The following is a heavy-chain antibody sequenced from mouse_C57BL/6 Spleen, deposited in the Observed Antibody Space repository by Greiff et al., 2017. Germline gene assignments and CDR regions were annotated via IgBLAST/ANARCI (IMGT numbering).Heavy chain of an antibody. CDR3: ARGEYGYYAFAY. CDR2: ISPRSGNT. D-gene: IGHD2-10*02. J-gene: IGHJ3*01. CDR1: GYTFTSYG. V-gene: IGHV1-81*01. Sequence: VQLQESGAELARPGASVKLSCKASGYTFTSYGISWVKQRTGQGLEWIGEISPRSGNTYYNEKFKGKATLTADKSSSTAYMELRSLTSEDSAVYFCARGEYGYYAFAYWGQETLVTVSA.